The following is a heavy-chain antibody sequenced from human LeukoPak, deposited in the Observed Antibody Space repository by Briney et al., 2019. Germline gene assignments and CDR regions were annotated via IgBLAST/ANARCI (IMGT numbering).Heavy chain of an antibody. Sequence: SETLSLTCTVSGGSVISGSYYGSWIRQPPGKGLEWIGYIYYSGSTNYNPSLKSRVTISVDTSKNQFSLKLSSVTAADTAVYYCAREPRPAAPSTVPYEYFDLWGRGTLVTVSS. D-gene: IGHD4-17*01. J-gene: IGHJ2*01. CDR1: GGSVISGSYY. V-gene: IGHV4-61*01. CDR2: IYYSGST. CDR3: AREPRPAAPSTVPYEYFDL.